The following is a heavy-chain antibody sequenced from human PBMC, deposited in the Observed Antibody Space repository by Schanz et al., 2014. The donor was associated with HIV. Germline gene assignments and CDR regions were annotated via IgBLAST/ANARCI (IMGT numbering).Heavy chain of an antibody. CDR1: RFTFSSYG. V-gene: IGHV3-33*01. D-gene: IGHD5-12*01. Sequence: QGQLVESGGGVVQPGRSLRLSCAASRFTFSSYGMHWVRQAPGKGLGWGAIIWYDGSNKYYADSVKGRFTISRDNSKNTLYLQMNSLRAEDTAVYYCARGDGGYWYYFDYWGQGTLVTVSS. J-gene: IGHJ4*02. CDR3: ARGDGGYWYYFDY. CDR2: IWYDGSNK.